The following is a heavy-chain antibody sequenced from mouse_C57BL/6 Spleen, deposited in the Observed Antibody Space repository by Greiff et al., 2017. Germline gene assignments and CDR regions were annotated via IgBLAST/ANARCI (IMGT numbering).Heavy chain of an antibody. D-gene: IGHD2-1*01. V-gene: IGHV7-1*01. Sequence: EVKLMDSGGGLVQSGRSLRLSCATSGFTFSDFYMEWVRQAPGKGLEWIAASRNKANDYKTEYSASVKGRFIVSRDTSQSILYLQMNALRAEDTAIYYCARDAWGLYYGAMDYWGQGTSVTVSS. J-gene: IGHJ4*01. CDR2: SRNKANDYKT. CDR1: GFTFSDFY. CDR3: ARDAWGLYYGAMDY.